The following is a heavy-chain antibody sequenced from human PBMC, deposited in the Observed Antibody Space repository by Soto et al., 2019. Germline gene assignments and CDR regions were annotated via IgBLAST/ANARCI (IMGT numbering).Heavy chain of an antibody. CDR1: GFTFSSYA. V-gene: IGHV3-30-3*01. D-gene: IGHD2-15*01. CDR3: ARADGCSGGSCQGGWFDP. CDR2: ISYDGSNK. J-gene: IGHJ5*02. Sequence: HPGGSLRLSCAASGFTFSSYAMHWVRQAPGKGLEWVAVISYDGSNKYYADSVKGRFTISRDNSKNTLYLQMNSLRAEDTAVYYCARADGCSGGSCQGGWFDPWGQGTLVTVSS.